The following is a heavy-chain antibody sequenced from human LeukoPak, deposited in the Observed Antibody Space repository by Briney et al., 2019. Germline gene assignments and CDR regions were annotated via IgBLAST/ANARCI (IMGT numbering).Heavy chain of an antibody. CDR2: ISGSGGST. CDR1: GFTFSSHG. D-gene: IGHD4-17*01. V-gene: IGHV3-23*01. Sequence: GGTLRLSCAASGFTFSSHGMSWVRQAPGKGLEWVSAISGSGGSTYYADSVKGRFTISRDNAKNSLYLQMNSLRAEDTAVYYCARDGNTGDYFDYWGQGTLVTVSS. CDR3: ARDGNTGDYFDY. J-gene: IGHJ4*02.